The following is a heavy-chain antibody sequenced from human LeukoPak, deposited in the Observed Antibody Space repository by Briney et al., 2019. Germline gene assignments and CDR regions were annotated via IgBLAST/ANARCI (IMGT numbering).Heavy chain of an antibody. V-gene: IGHV3-21*01. CDR2: ISSSSSYI. J-gene: IGHJ3*02. D-gene: IGHD2-8*01. CDR3: ARDNGYAFDI. CDR1: GFTFSSYR. Sequence: GGSLRLSCAASGFTFSSYRMNWVRQAPGKGREWVSSISSSSSYIYYADSVKGRFTISRDNAKNSLYLQMNSLRAEDTAVYYCARDNGYAFDIWGQGTMVTVSS.